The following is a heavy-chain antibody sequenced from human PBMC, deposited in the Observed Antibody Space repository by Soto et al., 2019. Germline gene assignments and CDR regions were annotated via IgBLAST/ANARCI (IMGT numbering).Heavy chain of an antibody. Sequence: EVQLLESGGGLIQPGGSLRLSCAASGFTFSSFAMTWVRQAPGKGLQWISSISDGPDGAYYADSVKGRFTISRDNSKNTLSLQLASLRPDDTALYYCAKGGIARAPGLDSWGQGTLVTVSS. CDR2: ISDGPDGA. D-gene: IGHD6-13*01. CDR3: AKGGIARAPGLDS. V-gene: IGHV3-23*01. J-gene: IGHJ4*02. CDR1: GFTFSSFA.